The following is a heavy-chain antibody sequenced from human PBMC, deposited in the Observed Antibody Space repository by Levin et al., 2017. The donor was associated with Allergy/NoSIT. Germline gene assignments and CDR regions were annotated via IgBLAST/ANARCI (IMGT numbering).Heavy chain of an antibody. J-gene: IGHJ4*02. CDR3: ARRSGFNAGNCDY. CDR2: IYSGGGT. CDR1: GVTVSSNY. V-gene: IGHV3-66*04. D-gene: IGHD2-15*01. Sequence: SCAASGVTVSSNYMSWVRQATGKGLEWVSVIYSGGGTYYADSVKGRFTISRDISKNTLYLQMNSLRAEDTAVYYCARRSGFNAGNCDYWGQGTLVTVSS.